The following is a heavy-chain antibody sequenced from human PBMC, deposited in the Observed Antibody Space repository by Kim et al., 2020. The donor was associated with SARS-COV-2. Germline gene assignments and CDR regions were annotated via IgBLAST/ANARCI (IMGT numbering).Heavy chain of an antibody. CDR2: IDSAGDT. Sequence: GGSLRLSCAASGFTFSSYDMHWVRQPTGKGLEWVSAIDSAGDTYYPGSVKGRFTISRENAKNSLYLQMNILRAGDTAVYYCVRRPPTVTGFDLWGRGTLVTVFS. J-gene: IGHJ2*01. V-gene: IGHV3-13*01. D-gene: IGHD4-17*01. CDR1: GFTFSSYD. CDR3: VRRPPTVTGFDL.